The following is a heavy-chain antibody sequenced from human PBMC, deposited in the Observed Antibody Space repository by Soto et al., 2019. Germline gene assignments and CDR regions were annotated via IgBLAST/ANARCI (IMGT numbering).Heavy chain of an antibody. CDR2: ISAYNGNT. V-gene: IGHV1-18*01. D-gene: IGHD4-4*01. J-gene: IGHJ4*02. CDR1: GYTFTSYG. Sequence: QVQLVQAGAEVKKPGASVKVSCKASGYTFTSYGITWVRQAPGQGREWMGWISAYNGNTNYAQKIQGRVTMTPDTSTSTAYMELRSLRSADTAVYYCARVPPPTVTTYYVDYWGQGTLVTVSS. CDR3: ARVPPPTVTTYYVDY.